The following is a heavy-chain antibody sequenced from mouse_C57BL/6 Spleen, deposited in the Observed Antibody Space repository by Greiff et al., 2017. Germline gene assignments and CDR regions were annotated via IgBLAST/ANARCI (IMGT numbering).Heavy chain of an antibody. Sequence: VQLQQSGAELVRPGSSVKMSCKTSGYTFTSYGINWVKQRPGQGLEWIGYIDIGNGYTEYNAKFKGKATLTSDTSSSTAYVLLCSLTSEDSAIYFCARAGLHYYAMDYWGQGTSVTVSS. CDR1: GYTFTSYG. D-gene: IGHD2-2*01. V-gene: IGHV1-58*01. CDR2: IDIGNGYT. J-gene: IGHJ4*01. CDR3: ARAGLHYYAMDY.